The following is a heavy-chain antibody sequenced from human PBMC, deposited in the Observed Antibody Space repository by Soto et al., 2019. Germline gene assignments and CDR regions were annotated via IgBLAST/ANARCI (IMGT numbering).Heavy chain of an antibody. CDR2: IKQDGGEE. V-gene: IGHV3-7*01. Sequence: GYLRLSCAASGFIFSDYSMSWVRQSPGKGLEGVANIKQDGGEEGYVDSVKGRLTISRDNAKNSLYLQMNSLRAEDTAVYYCARVYYESRGPTKYRAFDFWGQGTMVIVSS. CDR1: GFIFSDYS. J-gene: IGHJ3*01. D-gene: IGHD3-22*01. CDR3: ARVYYESRGPTKYRAFDF.